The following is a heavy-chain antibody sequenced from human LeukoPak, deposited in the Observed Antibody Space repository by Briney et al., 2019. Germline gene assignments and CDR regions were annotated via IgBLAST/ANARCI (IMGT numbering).Heavy chain of an antibody. CDR1: GFTFSSYG. V-gene: IGHV3-48*04. Sequence: PGRSLRLSCAASGFTFSSYGMNWVRQAPGKGLEWVSYISSSGSTIYYADSVKGRFTISRGNAKNSLYLQMNSLRAEDTAVYYCARDILTGYYVYYYYYGMDVWGKGTTVTVSS. D-gene: IGHD3-9*01. CDR3: ARDILTGYYVYYYYYGMDV. CDR2: ISSSGSTI. J-gene: IGHJ6*04.